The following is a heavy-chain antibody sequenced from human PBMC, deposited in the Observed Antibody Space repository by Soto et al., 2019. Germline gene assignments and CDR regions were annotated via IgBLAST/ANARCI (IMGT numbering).Heavy chain of an antibody. V-gene: IGHV1-8*01. CDR2: MNPNSGNT. CDR3: ARGRLYYDTLTGYPWFDP. J-gene: IGHJ5*02. D-gene: IGHD3-9*01. Sequence: QVQLVQSGAEVKKPGASVKVSCKASGYTFTSYDINWVRQATGQGLEWMGWMNPNSGNTGYAQKFQGRVTMTRNTSISTAYMELSSLRSEDTAVYYCARGRLYYDTLTGYPWFDPWGQGTLVTVSS. CDR1: GYTFTSYD.